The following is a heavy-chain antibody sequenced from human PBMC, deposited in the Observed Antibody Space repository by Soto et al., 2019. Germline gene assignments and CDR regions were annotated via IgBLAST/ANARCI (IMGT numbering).Heavy chain of an antibody. D-gene: IGHD2-15*01. CDR1: GYTFISHG. Sequence: ASVKVSCKASGYTFISHGISWVRRAPGQGLEWMGWISGENGNTNYAQKLQGRVTLTTDTSTSTAYMELRSLRSDDTAVYYCARVSSSIVVVPDYGMDVWGQGTTVT. CDR3: ARVSSSIVVVPDYGMDV. CDR2: ISGENGNT. J-gene: IGHJ6*02. V-gene: IGHV1-18*04.